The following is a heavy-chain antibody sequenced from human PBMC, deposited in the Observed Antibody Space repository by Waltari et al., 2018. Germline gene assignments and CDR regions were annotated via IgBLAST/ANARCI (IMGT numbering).Heavy chain of an antibody. V-gene: IGHV3-7*01. CDR3: AIGGVETSWYWRY. Sequence: EVQVVESGGGLVQPGGSLRPSCAASGFPFSILWMTWVRQAPGKGLEWVANIKTDGSETYYVDSVKGRFTISRDNTKNSLYLQMSSLRAEDTAVYYCAIGGVETSWYWRYWGQGTLVTVSS. D-gene: IGHD6-13*01. CDR2: IKTDGSET. CDR1: GFPFSILW. J-gene: IGHJ4*02.